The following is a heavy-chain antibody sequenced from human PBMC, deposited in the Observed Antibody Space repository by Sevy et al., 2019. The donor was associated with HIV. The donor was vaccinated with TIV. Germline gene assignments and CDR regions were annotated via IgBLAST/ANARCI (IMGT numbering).Heavy chain of an antibody. CDR3: ARGGAIAAAVHYYYGMDV. J-gene: IGHJ6*02. CDR2: IYRGGNR. D-gene: IGHD6-13*01. V-gene: IGHV3-53*01. CDR1: GFTVSSNY. Sequence: GGSLRLSCAASGFTVSSNYMSWVRQAPGKGLEWVSVIYRGGNRQYADSVKGRFHISRDNSKNTVYLQMNRLRAEVTAVYYGARGGAIAAAVHYYYGMDVWGQGTTVTVSS.